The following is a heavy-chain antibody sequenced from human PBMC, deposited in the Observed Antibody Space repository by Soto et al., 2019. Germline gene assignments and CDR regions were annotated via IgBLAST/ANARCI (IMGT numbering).Heavy chain of an antibody. V-gene: IGHV1-18*01. Sequence: ASVKVSCKASGYTFTSYGISWVRQAPGQGLEWMGWISAYNGNTNYAQKLQGRVTMTTDTSTSTAYMELRSLRSDDTAVYYCARDKRLPGEGWFDPWGQGTLVTVSS. CDR3: ARDKRLPGEGWFDP. CDR2: ISAYNGNT. D-gene: IGHD6-25*01. J-gene: IGHJ5*02. CDR1: GYTFTSYG.